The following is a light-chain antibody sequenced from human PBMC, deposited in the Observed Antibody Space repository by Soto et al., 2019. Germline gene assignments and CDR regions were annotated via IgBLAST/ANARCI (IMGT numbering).Light chain of an antibody. CDR3: QQYNSYPLT. CDR1: QSISSW. J-gene: IGKJ4*01. V-gene: IGKV1-5*01. Sequence: DIQMTQSPSTLSASVGDRVTITCRASQSISSWLAWYQQKPGKAPKLLIYDASSLESGVPSRFSGSGSGTEFTLTIRSLHTDDFANYYCQQYNSYPLTFGGGTKVDI. CDR2: DAS.